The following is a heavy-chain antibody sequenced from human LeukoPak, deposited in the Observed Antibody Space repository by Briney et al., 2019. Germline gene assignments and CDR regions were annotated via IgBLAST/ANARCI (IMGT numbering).Heavy chain of an antibody. CDR3: ARTKDIVVVPAAAFNDY. CDR1: GGNFSGNA. CDR2: IIPIFGTA. V-gene: IGHV1-69*13. D-gene: IGHD2-2*01. J-gene: IGHJ4*02. Sequence: SVNVSCKASGGNFSGNAISWVRQASGQGLEGMGGIIPIFGTANYAQKFQGRVTITADESTSTAYMELSSLRSEDTAVYYCARTKDIVVVPAAAFNDYWGQGTLVTVSS.